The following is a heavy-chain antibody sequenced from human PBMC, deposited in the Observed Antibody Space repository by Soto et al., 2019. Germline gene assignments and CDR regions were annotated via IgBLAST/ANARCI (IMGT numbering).Heavy chain of an antibody. CDR1: GFTFTSSA. Sequence: SVKVSCKASGFTFTSSAVQWVRQARGQRLEWIGWIVVGSGNTNYAQKFQERVTITRDMSTSTAYMELSSLRSEDTAVYYCAAGSRYCSSTSCYYYYGMDVWGQGTTVTVSS. CDR2: IVVGSGNT. D-gene: IGHD2-2*01. J-gene: IGHJ6*02. CDR3: AAGSRYCSSTSCYYYYGMDV. V-gene: IGHV1-58*01.